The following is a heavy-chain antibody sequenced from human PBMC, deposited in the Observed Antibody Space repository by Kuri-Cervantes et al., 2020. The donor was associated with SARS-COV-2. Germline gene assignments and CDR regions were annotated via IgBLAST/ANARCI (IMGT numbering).Heavy chain of an antibody. V-gene: IGHV3-30-3*01. J-gene: IGHJ4*02. Sequence: GESLKISCAASGFTFSHFALFWVRQAPGKGLEWVAIISYDGSNKYYADSVKGRFTISRDNSKNTLYLQMNSLRAEDTAVYYCARDRVGVHDYWGQGTLVTVSS. D-gene: IGHD2-21*01. CDR3: ARDRVGVHDY. CDR2: ISYDGSNK. CDR1: GFTFSHFA.